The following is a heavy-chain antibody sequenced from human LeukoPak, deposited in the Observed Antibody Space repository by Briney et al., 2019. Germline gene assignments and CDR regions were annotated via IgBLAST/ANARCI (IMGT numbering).Heavy chain of an antibody. Sequence: SQTLSLACTVSGGSISSGDYYWSWIRQPPGKGLEWIGSIYYSGSTYYNPSLKSRVTISVDTSKNQFSLKLSSVTAADTAVYYCASRTHGGWLLDYWGQGTLVTVSS. D-gene: IGHD5-24*01. CDR1: GGSISSGDYY. CDR2: IYYSGST. V-gene: IGHV4-39*01. CDR3: ASRTHGGWLLDY. J-gene: IGHJ4*02.